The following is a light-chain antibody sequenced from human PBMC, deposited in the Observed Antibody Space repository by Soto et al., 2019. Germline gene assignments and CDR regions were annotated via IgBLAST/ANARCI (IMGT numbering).Light chain of an antibody. CDR2: GAS. J-gene: IGKJ5*01. V-gene: IGKV3-20*01. Sequence: EIVLTQSPGTLSLSPGERATLSCRASQSVSSSYLAWYQQKPGQAPRLLIYGASSRATGIPDRFSGSGSGTDFTLLISRLEPEDFVVYYCQQYGSSPPITFGQGTRLEIK. CDR1: QSVSSSY. CDR3: QQYGSSPPIT.